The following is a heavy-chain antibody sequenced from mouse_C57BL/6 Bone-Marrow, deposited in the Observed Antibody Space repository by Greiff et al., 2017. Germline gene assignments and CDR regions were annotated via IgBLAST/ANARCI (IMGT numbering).Heavy chain of an antibody. CDR3: ARFYYGYAMDY. CDR1: GYAFSSSW. CDR2: IYPGDGDT. V-gene: IGHV1-82*01. D-gene: IGHD2-1*01. J-gene: IGHJ4*01. Sequence: VKLMESGPELVKPGASVKISCKASGYAFSSSWMNWVKQRPGKGLEWIGRIYPGDGDTNYNGKFKGKATLTADKSSSTAYMKLSSLISEDSAFYCSARFYYGYAMDYWGQGTSVTVSS.